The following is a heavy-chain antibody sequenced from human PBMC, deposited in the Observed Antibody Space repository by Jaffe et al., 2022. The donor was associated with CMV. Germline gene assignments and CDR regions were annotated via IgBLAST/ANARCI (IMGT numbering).Heavy chain of an antibody. Sequence: QVQLVESGGGLVKPGGSLRLSCAASGFTFSDYYMTWIRQAPGKGLEWLSYISSGSYYTNYADSVKARFTISRDNANNSLYLQMNSLRVEDTAVYYCARQDYMDVWGKGTTVTVSS. V-gene: IGHV3-11*06. CDR1: GFTFSDYY. CDR3: ARQDYMDV. CDR2: ISSGSYYT. J-gene: IGHJ6*03.